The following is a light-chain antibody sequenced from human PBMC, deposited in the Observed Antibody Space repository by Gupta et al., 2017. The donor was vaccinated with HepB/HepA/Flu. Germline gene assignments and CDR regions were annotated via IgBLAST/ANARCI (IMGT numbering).Light chain of an antibody. Sequence: EIASTPFRGTLSLSAGDRATLPRRASQRLPSEVLAWYQHRPGQAPRLLIFRASCRAIGVPDRFSGSGSGRDFTLTIGRLEPENFGMYYCHHEGRGQDTFGQGTKLNIK. J-gene: IGKJ2*01. CDR3: HHEGRGQDT. CDR2: RAS. V-gene: IGKV3-20*01. CDR1: QRLPSEV.